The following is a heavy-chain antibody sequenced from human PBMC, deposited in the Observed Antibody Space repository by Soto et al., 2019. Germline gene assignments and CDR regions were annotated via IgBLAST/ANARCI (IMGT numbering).Heavy chain of an antibody. V-gene: IGHV5-51*01. CDR3: ARMGTMAEPEG. J-gene: IGHJ4*03. CDR2: IYPGDSET. CDR1: GYSFTNYW. D-gene: IGHD1-7*01. Sequence: GESLKISCKGSGYSFTNYWIGWVRQMPGKGLEWMGIIYPGDSETRYSPSFEGQVTISVDKSTSTAYLQWSSLKASATAIYDSARMGTMAEPEGWDQETLVATSS.